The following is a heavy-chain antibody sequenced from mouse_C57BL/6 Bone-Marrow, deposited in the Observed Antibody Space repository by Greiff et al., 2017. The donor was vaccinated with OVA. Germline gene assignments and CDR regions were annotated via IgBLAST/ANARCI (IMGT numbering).Heavy chain of an antibody. CDR2: ISDGGSYT. V-gene: IGHV5-4*03. CDR3: ARGGYWYFDV. CDR1: GFTFSSYA. Sequence: EVKLMESGGGLVKPGGSLKLSCAASGFTFSSYAMSWVRQTPEKRLEWVATISDGGSYTYYPDNVKGRFTISRDNAKNNLYQQMSHLKSEDTAMYYCARGGYWYFDVWGTGTTVTVSS. J-gene: IGHJ1*03.